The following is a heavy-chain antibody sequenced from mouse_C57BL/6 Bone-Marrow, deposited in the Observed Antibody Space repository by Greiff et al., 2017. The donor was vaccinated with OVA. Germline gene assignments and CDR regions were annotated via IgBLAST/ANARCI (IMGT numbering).Heavy chain of an antibody. D-gene: IGHD2-4*01. J-gene: IGHJ2*01. CDR1: GFTFSSYT. Sequence: EVKLVESGGGLVKPGGSLKLSCAASGFTFSSYTMSWVRQTPEKRLEWVATISGGGGNTYYPDSVKGRFTISRDNAKNTLYLQMSRLRSEDTALYYCARRRDDDRGVYCFDYWGQGTTLTVSS. CDR3: ARRRDDDRGVYCFDY. CDR2: ISGGGGNT. V-gene: IGHV5-9*01.